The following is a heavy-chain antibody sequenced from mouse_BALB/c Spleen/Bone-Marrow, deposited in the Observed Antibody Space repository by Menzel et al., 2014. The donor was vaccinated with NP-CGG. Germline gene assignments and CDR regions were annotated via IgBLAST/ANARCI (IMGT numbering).Heavy chain of an antibody. D-gene: IGHD2-14*01. CDR1: GYAISGYW. J-gene: IGHJ2*01. CDR3: ARHHRYAYYFDY. CDR2: INPSNGRT. Sequence: VQLQQSGAELVRPGSSVKISCKASGYAISGYWMNWVKQRPGQGLEWIGEINPSNGRTNYNEKFKGKATLTIDTSSSTAYVDLSSLTSEDSAVYYCARHHRYAYYFDYWGQGTTLTVSS. V-gene: IGHV1S81*02.